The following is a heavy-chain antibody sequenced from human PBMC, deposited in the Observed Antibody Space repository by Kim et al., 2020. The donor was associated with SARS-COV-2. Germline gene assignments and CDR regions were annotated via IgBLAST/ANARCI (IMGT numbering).Heavy chain of an antibody. Sequence: SETLSLTCTVSGGSISSSSYYWGWIRQPPGKGLEWIGSIYYSGSTYYNPSLKSRVTISVDTSKNQFSLKLSSVTAADTAVYYCARDGLSGAVVAAERYGWFDPWGQGTLVTVSS. CDR2: IYYSGST. J-gene: IGHJ5*02. V-gene: IGHV4-39*07. D-gene: IGHD2-15*01. CDR3: ARDGLSGAVVAAERYGWFDP. CDR1: GGSISSSSYY.